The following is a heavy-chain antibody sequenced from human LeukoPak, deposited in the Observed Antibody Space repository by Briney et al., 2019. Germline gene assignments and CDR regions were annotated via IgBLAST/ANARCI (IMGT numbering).Heavy chain of an antibody. CDR3: ARERYYYDSSGYSSPWG. CDR1: GFTFSSYW. V-gene: IGHV3-74*01. CDR2: INSDGSST. D-gene: IGHD3-22*01. J-gene: IGHJ4*02. Sequence: GGSLILSCAASGFTFSSYWMHWVRQAPGKELVWVSRINSDGSSTSYADSVKGRFTISRENAKNTLYLQMNSLRAEDTAVYYCARERYYYDSSGYSSPWGWGQGTLVTVSS.